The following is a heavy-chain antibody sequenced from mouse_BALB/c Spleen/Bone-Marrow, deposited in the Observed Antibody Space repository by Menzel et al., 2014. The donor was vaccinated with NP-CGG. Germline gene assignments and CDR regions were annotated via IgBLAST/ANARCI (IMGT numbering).Heavy chain of an antibody. CDR2: IYPGDGDT. CDR1: GYAFSNYG. V-gene: IGHV1-80*01. CDR3: ASVYDYGRGYAMDY. J-gene: IGHJ4*01. D-gene: IGHD2-4*01. Sequence: PLQQSGAEVMRPGSSVNISCKASGYAFSNYGMNWVKQRPGQGLEWIGQIYPGDGDTNYNGKFKGRVTLTADKSSSTACMQLSSLTSEDSAVYFCASVYDYGRGYAMDYWGQGTSVTVSS.